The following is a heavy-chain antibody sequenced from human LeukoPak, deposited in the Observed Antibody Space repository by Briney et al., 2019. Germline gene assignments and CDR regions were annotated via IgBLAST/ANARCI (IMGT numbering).Heavy chain of an antibody. Sequence: TGGSLRLSCAASGFTFSAYSMNWVRQAPGKGLEWVSSIISCSSYINYADSVKGRFTISGDNAKTSLYLQMNSLRAEDTAVYYCARDPQYCSGGSCYSFDYWGQGTLVTVSS. V-gene: IGHV3-21*01. CDR1: GFTFSAYS. D-gene: IGHD2-15*01. CDR2: IISCSSYI. CDR3: ARDPQYCSGGSCYSFDY. J-gene: IGHJ4*02.